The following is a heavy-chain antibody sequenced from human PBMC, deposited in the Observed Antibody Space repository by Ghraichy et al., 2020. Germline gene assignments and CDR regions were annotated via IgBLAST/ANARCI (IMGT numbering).Heavy chain of an antibody. D-gene: IGHD2-21*02. CDR1: GFPFSDYS. CDR2: IDLTRSYI. Sequence: GGSLRLSCVASGFPFSDYSMNGVRQAPGKGLEWVSSIDLTRSYIYYADSLKCRFTISRDNARNLLSLQMNSLRAEDTAVYYCARDRLPLNGDFVSWGQGSLVTVSS. J-gene: IGHJ5*01. CDR3: ARDRLPLNGDFVS. V-gene: IGHV3-21*01.